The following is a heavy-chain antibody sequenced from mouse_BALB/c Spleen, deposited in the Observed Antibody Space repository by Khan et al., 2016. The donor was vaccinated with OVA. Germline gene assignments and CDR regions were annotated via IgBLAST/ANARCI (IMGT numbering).Heavy chain of an antibody. Sequence: QVQLQQSGPELVKPGASVKMSCKASGYTFTDYVINWVKQRTGQGLEWIGEIYPGSGTTYYNEKFKGKATLTADKSSNTAYMQISSLTSEDSAVYCCAKNYASWFAYWGQGTLVTVSA. CDR3: AKNYASWFAY. CDR2: IYPGSGTT. CDR1: GYTFTDYV. J-gene: IGHJ3*01. V-gene: IGHV1-77*01.